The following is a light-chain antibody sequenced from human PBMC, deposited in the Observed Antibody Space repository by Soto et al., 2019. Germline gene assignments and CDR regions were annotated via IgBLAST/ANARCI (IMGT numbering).Light chain of an antibody. CDR2: DVT. CDR3: KSYTTSSTLV. V-gene: IGLV2-14*01. Sequence: QYALTQPASVSGSPGQSITISCTGTSSDVGGYNFVSWYQQHPGKAPKLMIYDVTNRHSGISNRFSGSKSGNTATLTISGRQAEDEADYYCKSYTTSSTLVFGGGTKLTVL. CDR1: SSDVGGYNF. J-gene: IGLJ2*01.